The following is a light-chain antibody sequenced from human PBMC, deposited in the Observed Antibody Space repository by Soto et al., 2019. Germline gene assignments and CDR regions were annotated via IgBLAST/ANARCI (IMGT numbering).Light chain of an antibody. CDR3: QTWGTGIHVV. CDR2: LDSDGSH. J-gene: IGLJ2*01. CDR1: SGHSSYA. V-gene: IGLV4-69*01. Sequence: QLVLTQSPSASASLGASVKLTCTLSSGHSSYAIAWHQQQPEKGPRYLMKLDSDGSHTKGDAIPDRFSGSSSGAGRYLTISSLQSEDEPDYYCQTWGTGIHVVFGGGTKPTV.